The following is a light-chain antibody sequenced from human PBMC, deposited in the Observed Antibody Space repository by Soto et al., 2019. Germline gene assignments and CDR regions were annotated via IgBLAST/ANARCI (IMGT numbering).Light chain of an antibody. V-gene: IGKV3-15*01. CDR1: QTIRSN. CDR2: ETS. J-gene: IGKJ3*01. CDR3: QQYNNWHPFT. Sequence: EIVMTQSPGTLSVSPGERATLSCRASQTIRSNLAWYQQKPGQAPSLLIYETSTRSPGIPARYSGSGSGTEFTLAISSLLSKDFAVSHYQQYNNWHPFTFGPGTKVDIK.